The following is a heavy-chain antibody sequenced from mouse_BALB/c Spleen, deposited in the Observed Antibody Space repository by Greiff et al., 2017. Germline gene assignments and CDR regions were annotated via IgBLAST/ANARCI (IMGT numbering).Heavy chain of an antibody. CDR3: ARSPYGNYYFDY. J-gene: IGHJ2*01. D-gene: IGHD2-1*01. CDR1: GYTFSSYW. CDR2: ILPGSGST. Sequence: QVQLQQSGAELMKPGASVKISCKATGYTFSSYWIEWVKQRPGHGLEWIGEILPGSGSTNYNEKFKGKATFTADTSSNTAYMQLSSLTSEDSAVYYCARSPYGNYYFDYWGQGTTLTVSA. V-gene: IGHV1-9*01.